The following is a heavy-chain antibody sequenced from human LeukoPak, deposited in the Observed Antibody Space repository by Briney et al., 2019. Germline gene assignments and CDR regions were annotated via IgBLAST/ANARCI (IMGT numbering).Heavy chain of an antibody. D-gene: IGHD2-15*01. J-gene: IGHJ4*02. CDR2: ISYDGSNK. Sequence: RPGGSLRLSCAASGFTFSSYAMHWVRQAPGKGLEWVAVISYDGSNKFYADSVRGRFTISRDNSKNTLYLQMNSLRAEDTAIYYCARDQDLVVVVTTAPDFWGQGTLVTVSS. CDR3: ARDQDLVVVVTTAPDF. CDR1: GFTFSSYA. V-gene: IGHV3-30*04.